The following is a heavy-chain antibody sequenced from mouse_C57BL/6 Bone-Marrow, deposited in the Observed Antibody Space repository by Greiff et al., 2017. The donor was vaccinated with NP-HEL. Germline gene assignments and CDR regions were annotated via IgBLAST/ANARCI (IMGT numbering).Heavy chain of an antibody. J-gene: IGHJ3*01. CDR3: ARRGNSSGFAWFAY. CDR1: GYTFTSYW. D-gene: IGHD3-2*02. V-gene: IGHV1-64*01. CDR2: IHPNSGST. Sequence: VQLKQPGAELVKPGASVKLSCKASGYTFTSYWMHWVKQRPGQGLEWIGMIHPNSGSTNYNEKFKSKATLTVDKSSSTAYMQLSSLTSEDSAVYYGARRGNSSGFAWFAYWGQGTLVTVSA.